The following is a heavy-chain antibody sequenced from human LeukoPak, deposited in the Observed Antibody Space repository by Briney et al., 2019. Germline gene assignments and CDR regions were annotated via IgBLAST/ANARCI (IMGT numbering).Heavy chain of an antibody. CDR1: GFTLGGHD. CDR3: ARDITVTQFDY. Sequence: GGSLRLSCTASGFTLGGHDMHWVRQTTGDGLEWVAAVSAGHHAFYPGSVKGRFTISRDNAKNSLYLQMNSLRAEDTAVYYCARDITVTQFDYWGQGTLVTVSS. D-gene: IGHD4-17*01. CDR2: VSAGHHA. J-gene: IGHJ4*02. V-gene: IGHV3-13*01.